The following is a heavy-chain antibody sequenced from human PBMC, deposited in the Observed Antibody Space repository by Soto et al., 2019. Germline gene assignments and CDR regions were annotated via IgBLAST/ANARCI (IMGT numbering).Heavy chain of an antibody. D-gene: IGHD3-3*01. Sequence: GASLKVSCKASGYTFTSYDINWVRQATGQGLEWMGWMNPNSGNTGYAQKFQGRVTMTRNTSISTAYMELSSLRSEDTAVYYCASWGTIFGVVIALNFDYWGQGTLVTVSS. J-gene: IGHJ4*02. V-gene: IGHV1-8*01. CDR1: GYTFTSYD. CDR3: ASWGTIFGVVIALNFDY. CDR2: MNPNSGNT.